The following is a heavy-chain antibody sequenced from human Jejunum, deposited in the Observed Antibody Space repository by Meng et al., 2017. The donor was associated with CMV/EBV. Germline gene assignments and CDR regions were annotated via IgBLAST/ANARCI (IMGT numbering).Heavy chain of an antibody. J-gene: IGHJ4*02. V-gene: IGHV1-18*01. D-gene: IGHD3-10*01. CDR2: FVNNVDT. CDR3: ARGTPGRSYSDY. CDR1: GYTFASYG. Sequence: QVHLVQSGAGVKKPGATVRVSGEASGYTFASYGISWLRQAPGQGLEWMGWFVNNVDTYSAQKFQGRVTMTTDTHTSTAFMELRSLRSDDTAVYYCARGTPGRSYSDYWGQGTLVTVSS.